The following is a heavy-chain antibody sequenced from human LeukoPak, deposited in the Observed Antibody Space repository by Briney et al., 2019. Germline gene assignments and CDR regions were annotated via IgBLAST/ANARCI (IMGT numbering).Heavy chain of an antibody. CDR2: ISSSGSTI. CDR1: GFTFSDYY. J-gene: IGHJ5*02. CDR3: ASYGSGSYYNWFDP. Sequence: PGGSLRLSCAASGFTFSDYYMSWIRQAPGKGLEWVSYISSSGSTIYYADSVKGRFTISRDNAKNSLYLQMNSLRAEDTAVYYWASYGSGSYYNWFDPGAQGPLVTVSS. V-gene: IGHV3-11*01. D-gene: IGHD3-10*01.